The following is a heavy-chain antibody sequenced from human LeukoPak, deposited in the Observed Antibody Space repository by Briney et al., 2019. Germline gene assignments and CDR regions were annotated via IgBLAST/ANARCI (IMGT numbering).Heavy chain of an antibody. V-gene: IGHV3-21*01. CDR2: ISSSHSYI. CDR1: GFTFSSYS. Sequence: GGSLRLSCAASGFTFSSYSVNWVRQAPGKGLEWVSSISSSHSYIYYADSVKGRFTISRDNAKNSLYLEMNSLRAEDTAVYYCARDSGTHYVHWGQGTLVTVSS. D-gene: IGHD4-17*01. CDR3: ARDSGTHYVH. J-gene: IGHJ4*02.